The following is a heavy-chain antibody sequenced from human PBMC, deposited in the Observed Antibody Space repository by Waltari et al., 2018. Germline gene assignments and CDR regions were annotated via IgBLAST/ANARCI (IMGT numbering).Heavy chain of an antibody. J-gene: IGHJ6*02. CDR1: GFTLSSYE. CDR2: ISSSGSTI. Sequence: EVQLVESGGGLVQPGGSLRLSCAASGFTLSSYEMNWVRQAPGQGREWVSYISSSGSTIYYADSVKGRFTISRDNAKNSLYLQMNSLRAEDTAVYYCARGRYYVWGSYRDYYGMDVWGQGTTVTVSS. CDR3: ARGRYYVWGSYRDYYGMDV. D-gene: IGHD3-16*02. V-gene: IGHV3-48*03.